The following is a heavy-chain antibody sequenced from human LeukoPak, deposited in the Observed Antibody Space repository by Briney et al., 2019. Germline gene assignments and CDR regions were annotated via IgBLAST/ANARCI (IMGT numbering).Heavy chain of an antibody. Sequence: ASVMVSCKASGYTFTGYYMHWVRQAPGQGLEWMGWINPNSGGTNYAQKFQGRVTMTRDTSISTAYMELSRLRSDDTAVYYCARGDWTNYYYYGMDVWGQGTTVTVSS. CDR1: GYTFTGYY. V-gene: IGHV1-2*02. D-gene: IGHD2-21*02. J-gene: IGHJ6*02. CDR3: ARGDWTNYYYYGMDV. CDR2: INPNSGGT.